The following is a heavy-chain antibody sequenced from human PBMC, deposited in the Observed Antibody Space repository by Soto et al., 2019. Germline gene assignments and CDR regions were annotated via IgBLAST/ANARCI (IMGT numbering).Heavy chain of an antibody. V-gene: IGHV1-3*01. CDR2: INAGNGNT. D-gene: IGHD1-7*01. Sequence: GASVKVSCKASGYTFTSYAMYWVRQAPGQRLEWMGWINAGNGNTKYSQKFQGRVTITRDTSINTAYMELSSLRSEDTAVYYCAADRTYNWNYGVYAFDIWGQGTMVTVSS. CDR1: GYTFTSYA. CDR3: AADRTYNWNYGVYAFDI. J-gene: IGHJ3*02.